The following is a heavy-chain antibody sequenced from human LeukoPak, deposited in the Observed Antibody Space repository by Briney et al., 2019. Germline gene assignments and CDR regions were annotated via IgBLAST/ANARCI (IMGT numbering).Heavy chain of an antibody. CDR3: ARGYCSGGSCYSGYSQAKGALDV. CDR1: GYTFTDYY. Sequence: ASVKVSCKASGYTFTDYYMHWVRQAPGQGLEWMGWINPNSGGTNYAQKFQGRVTMTRDTSITTAYMELSRLRSDDTAVYYCARGYCSGGSCYSGYSQAKGALDVWGQGTTVTVSS. D-gene: IGHD2-15*01. J-gene: IGHJ6*02. CDR2: INPNSGGT. V-gene: IGHV1-2*02.